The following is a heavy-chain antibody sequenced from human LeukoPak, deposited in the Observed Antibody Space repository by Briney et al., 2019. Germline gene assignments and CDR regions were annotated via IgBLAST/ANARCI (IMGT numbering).Heavy chain of an antibody. CDR3: ARVMKVRRFLEWLLFFDY. CDR2: IYHSGST. D-gene: IGHD3-3*01. Sequence: SGTLSLTCAVSGGSISSSNWWSWVRQPPGKGLEWIGEIYHSGSTNYNPSLKSQVTISVDKSKNQFSLKLSSVTAADTAVYYCARVMKVRRFLEWLLFFDYWGQGTLVTVSS. V-gene: IGHV4-4*02. CDR1: GGSISSSNW. J-gene: IGHJ4*02.